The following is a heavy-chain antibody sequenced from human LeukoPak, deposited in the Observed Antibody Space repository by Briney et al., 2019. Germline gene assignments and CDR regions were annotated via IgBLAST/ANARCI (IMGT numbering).Heavy chain of an antibody. CDR2: INHSGST. V-gene: IGHV4-39*07. CDR1: GGSISSGGYY. J-gene: IGHJ1*01. Sequence: SETLSLTCTVSGGSISSGGYYWSWIRRPPGEGLEWIGEINHSGSTNYNPSLKSRVTISVDTSKNQFSLKLSSVTAADTAVYYCARGLSGWYRGEYFQHWGQGTLVTVSS. D-gene: IGHD6-19*01. CDR3: ARGLSGWYRGEYFQH.